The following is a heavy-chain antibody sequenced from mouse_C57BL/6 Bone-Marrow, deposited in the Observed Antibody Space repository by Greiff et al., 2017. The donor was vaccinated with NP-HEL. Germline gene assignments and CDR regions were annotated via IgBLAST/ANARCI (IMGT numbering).Heavy chain of an antibody. CDR1: GFSLTSYG. J-gene: IGHJ4*01. CDR2: IWSGGST. CDR3: ATRRVYAMDY. V-gene: IGHV2-2*01. Sequence: QVQLQQSGPGLVQPSQSLSITCTVSGFSLTSYGVHWVRQSPGKGLEWLGVIWSGGSTDYNAAVISRLSISKDNSKSQVFFKMNSLQADDTAIYCCATRRVYAMDYWGQGTSVTVSS.